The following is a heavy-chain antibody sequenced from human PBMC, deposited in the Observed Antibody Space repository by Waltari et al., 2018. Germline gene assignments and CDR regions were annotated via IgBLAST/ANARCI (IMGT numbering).Heavy chain of an antibody. D-gene: IGHD3-3*01. J-gene: IGHJ4*02. CDR3: ASDAFGNSIGGVFDY. CDR1: GFSFAYRP. Sequence: EVQLVESGGGLVQPGRSLRLSCVGSGFSFAYRPMDWVRQVPGKGLEWVSGINWNSGNIGYADSVKGRFTISRDNAKNSLYLQINSVRTEDTALYYCASDAFGNSIGGVFDYWGQGTLVNVSS. CDR2: INWNSGNI. V-gene: IGHV3-9*01.